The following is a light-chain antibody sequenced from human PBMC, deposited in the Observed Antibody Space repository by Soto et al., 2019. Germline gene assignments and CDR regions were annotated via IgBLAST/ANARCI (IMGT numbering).Light chain of an antibody. CDR3: QQSYNVLSWT. CDR1: ECISSW. CDR2: ASS. V-gene: IGKV1-12*02. Sequence: DIQMTQSPSSVSASVGDRVTITCRASECISSWLAWYQHKPGKAPELLIYASSILQSEVPPRFRGSGSGTDFTLTISSLQPEDFASYYCQQSYNVLSWTFGQGTKVDIK. J-gene: IGKJ1*01.